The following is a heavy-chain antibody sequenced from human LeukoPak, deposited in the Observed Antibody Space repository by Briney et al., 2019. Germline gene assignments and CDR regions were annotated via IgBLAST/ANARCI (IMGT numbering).Heavy chain of an antibody. Sequence: SQTLSLTCTVSGGSISSGSYYWSWIRQPAGKGLEWIGRIYTSGSTNYNPSLKSRVTISVDTSKNQFSLKLSSVTAADMAVYYCAREYSSSDNWFDPWGQGTLVTVSS. J-gene: IGHJ5*02. V-gene: IGHV4-61*02. D-gene: IGHD6-6*01. CDR3: AREYSSSDNWFDP. CDR2: IYTSGST. CDR1: GGSISSGSYY.